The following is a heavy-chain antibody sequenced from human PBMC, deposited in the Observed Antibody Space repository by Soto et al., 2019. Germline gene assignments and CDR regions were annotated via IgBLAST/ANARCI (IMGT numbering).Heavy chain of an antibody. CDR1: GFSFSSYA. D-gene: IGHD3-3*01. Sequence: EVQLLESGGGLVQPGGSLRLSCAASGFSFSSYALSWVRQAPGKGLEWVSAISGSGGSTYYAESVKGRFTISRDNSKNTLYLQMTSLRPEETAVYYCATHGHDFWSGYSWFYFDYWGQGTLVTFSS. J-gene: IGHJ4*02. CDR2: ISGSGGST. CDR3: ATHGHDFWSGYSWFYFDY. V-gene: IGHV3-23*01.